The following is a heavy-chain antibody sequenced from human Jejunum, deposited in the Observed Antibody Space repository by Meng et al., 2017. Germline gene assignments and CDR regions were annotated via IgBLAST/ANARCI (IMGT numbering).Heavy chain of an antibody. CDR3: ARADYVRYFDL. D-gene: IGHD3-10*02. CDR2: VYHSGST. V-gene: IGHV4-4*02. J-gene: IGHJ2*01. CDR1: GGSIESNNW. Sequence: VQRQESGPGLVKPSDTLSLSCAVSGGSIESNNWWTWIRQPPGQGLEWIGEVYHSGSTHYNPSLQSRVTISIDNSKNRFSLSLNSVTAADTAIYYCARADYVRYFDLWGRGTLVTVSS.